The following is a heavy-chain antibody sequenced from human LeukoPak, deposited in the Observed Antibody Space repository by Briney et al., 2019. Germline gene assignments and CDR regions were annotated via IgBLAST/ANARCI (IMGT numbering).Heavy chain of an antibody. V-gene: IGHV4-4*07. D-gene: IGHD3-3*01. Sequence: SETLSLSCTVSGGSISSYYWSWIRQSAGKGLEWIGRIYTSGSTNYNPSLKSRVTMSVDTSKNQFSLKLSSVTAADTAVYYCARGPYDFWSAYWFDPWGQGTLVTVSS. J-gene: IGHJ5*02. CDR2: IYTSGST. CDR1: GGSISSYY. CDR3: ARGPYDFWSAYWFDP.